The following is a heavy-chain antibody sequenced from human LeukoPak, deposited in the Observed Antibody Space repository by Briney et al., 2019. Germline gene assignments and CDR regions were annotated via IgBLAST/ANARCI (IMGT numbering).Heavy chain of an antibody. D-gene: IGHD2-2*01. J-gene: IGHJ6*02. CDR2: INHSGST. CDR3: ARGRGRTSPYYYGMDV. CDR1: GGSFSVYY. Sequence: PSETLSLTCAVYGGSFSVYYWSWIRQPPGRGLEWIGEINHSGSTNYNPSLKSRVTISVDTSKNQFSLKLSSVTAADTAVYYCARGRGRTSPYYYGMDVWGQGTTVTVSS. V-gene: IGHV4-34*01.